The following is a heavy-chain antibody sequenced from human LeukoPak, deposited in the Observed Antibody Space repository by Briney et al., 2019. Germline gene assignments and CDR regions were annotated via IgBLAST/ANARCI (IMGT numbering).Heavy chain of an antibody. J-gene: IGHJ4*02. CDR1: GFTFSSYW. Sequence: GGSLRLSCAASGFTFSSYWMSWVRQAPGKGPEWVANIKQDGSEKYYVDSVKGRFTISRDNAKNSLYLQMNSLRAEDTAVYYCARASVVRGVIIEYYFDYWGQGTLVTVSS. CDR3: ARASVVRGVIIEYYFDY. V-gene: IGHV3-7*03. D-gene: IGHD3-10*01. CDR2: IKQDGSEK.